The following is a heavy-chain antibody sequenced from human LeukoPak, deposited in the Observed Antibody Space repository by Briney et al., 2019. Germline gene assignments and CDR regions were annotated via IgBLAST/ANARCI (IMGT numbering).Heavy chain of an antibody. Sequence: PGGSLRLSCAGSGFIFNNYAMHWVRQPPGKGLEWVSGISWNSGSIDYADSVKGRFTISRDNAKNMLYLQVNSLRAEDTAVYYCATRQGGNPAYWGQGTLVTVSS. D-gene: IGHD1-14*01. CDR3: ATRQGGNPAY. J-gene: IGHJ4*02. CDR1: GFIFNNYA. CDR2: ISWNSGSI. V-gene: IGHV3-9*01.